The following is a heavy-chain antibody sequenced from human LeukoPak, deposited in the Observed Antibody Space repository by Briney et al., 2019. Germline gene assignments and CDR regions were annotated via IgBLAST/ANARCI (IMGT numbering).Heavy chain of an antibody. CDR1: GYSISSGYY. V-gene: IGHV4-38-2*02. Sequence: SETLSLTCTVSGYSISSGYYWGWIRQPPGKGLEWIGSIYHSGSTYYNPSLKSRVTISVDTSKNQFSLKLSSVAAADTAVYYCARVWGTPYYMDVWGKGTTVTVSS. J-gene: IGHJ6*03. D-gene: IGHD3-16*01. CDR2: IYHSGST. CDR3: ARVWGTPYYMDV.